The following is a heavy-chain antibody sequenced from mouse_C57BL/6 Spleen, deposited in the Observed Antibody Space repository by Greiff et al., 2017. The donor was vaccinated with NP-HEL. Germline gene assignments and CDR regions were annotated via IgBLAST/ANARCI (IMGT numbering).Heavy chain of an antibody. Sequence: QVQLQQSGAELVKPGASVKMSCKASGYTFTSYWITWVKQRPGQGLEWIGDIYPGSGSTNYNEKFKSKATLTVDTSSSTAYMQLSSLTSEDSAVYYCARYYGSSHAMDYWGQGTSVTVSS. D-gene: IGHD1-1*01. V-gene: IGHV1-55*01. CDR3: ARYYGSSHAMDY. J-gene: IGHJ4*01. CDR2: IYPGSGST. CDR1: GYTFTSYW.